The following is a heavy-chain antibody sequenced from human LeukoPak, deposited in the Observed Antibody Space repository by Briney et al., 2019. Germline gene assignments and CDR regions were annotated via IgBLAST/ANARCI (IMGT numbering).Heavy chain of an antibody. CDR2: IYTSGST. CDR1: GGSISSGSYY. Sequence: SETLSLTCTVSGGSISSGSYYWGWIRQPPGKGLEWIGRIYTSGSTNYNPSLKSRVTMSVDTSKNQFSLKLSSVTAADTAVYYCARYPIYSSSWHAPPRSYWGQGTLVTVSS. CDR3: ARYPIYSSSWHAPPRSY. V-gene: IGHV4-39*07. D-gene: IGHD6-13*01. J-gene: IGHJ4*02.